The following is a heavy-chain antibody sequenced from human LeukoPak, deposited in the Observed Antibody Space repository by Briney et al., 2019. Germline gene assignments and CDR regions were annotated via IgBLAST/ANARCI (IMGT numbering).Heavy chain of an antibody. CDR2: ISSSSSYV. Sequence: GGSLRLSCAASGFTFSSYSMNWVRQAPGKGLEWVSSISSSSSYVYYADSVKGRFTISRDNAKNSLYLQMNSLRAEDTAVYYCARAGDIVVVTAPPFDYWGQGTLVTVSS. J-gene: IGHJ4*02. CDR1: GFTFSSYS. V-gene: IGHV3-21*01. D-gene: IGHD2-21*02. CDR3: ARAGDIVVVTAPPFDY.